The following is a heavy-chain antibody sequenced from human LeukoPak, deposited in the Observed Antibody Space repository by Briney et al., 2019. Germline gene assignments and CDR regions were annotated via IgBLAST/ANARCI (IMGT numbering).Heavy chain of an antibody. D-gene: IGHD2-15*01. J-gene: IGHJ4*02. CDR3: ARSVAVVTATFGD. V-gene: IGHV3-74*01. CDR1: VFTFNSYW. Sequence: GGSLRLSCAASVFTFNSYWMHWVRQAPGKGLVWVSRINSDGSSTSYADSVKGRFTISRDNAKNTLYLQMNSLRAEDTAVYYCARSVAVVTATFGDWGQGTLVTVSS. CDR2: INSDGSST.